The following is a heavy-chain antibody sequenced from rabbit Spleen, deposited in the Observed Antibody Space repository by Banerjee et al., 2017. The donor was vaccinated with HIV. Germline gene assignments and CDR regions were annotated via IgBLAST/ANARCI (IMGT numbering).Heavy chain of an antibody. Sequence: QALEESGGDLVQPGGSLKLSCKASGFDFNSYYMSWVRQAPGKGLEWIACIDTSDGDTDYANWPKGRFTISKASSTTVTLQMTSLTAADTATYFCVRDSAGREDFNLWGPGTLVTVS. V-gene: IGHV1S40*01. CDR1: GFDFNSYY. CDR2: IDTSDGDT. J-gene: IGHJ4*01. D-gene: IGHD4-2*01. CDR3: VRDSAGREDFNL.